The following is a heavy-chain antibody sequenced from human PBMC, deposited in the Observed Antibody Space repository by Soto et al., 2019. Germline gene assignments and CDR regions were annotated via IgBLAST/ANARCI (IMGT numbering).Heavy chain of an antibody. V-gene: IGHV3-30-3*01. Sequence: QVQLVESGGGVVQPGRSLRLSCEASGFTFSGHAMHWVRQAPGKGLEWVALISNDGSSKYYADSVKGRFTISRDNSKNTLYLQMNGLRAEDTAVYYCARSEYSTSIGIWCLYWGLGTLVTVSS. CDR1: GFTFSGHA. CDR3: ARSEYSTSIGIWCLY. J-gene: IGHJ4*02. D-gene: IGHD6-6*01. CDR2: ISNDGSSK.